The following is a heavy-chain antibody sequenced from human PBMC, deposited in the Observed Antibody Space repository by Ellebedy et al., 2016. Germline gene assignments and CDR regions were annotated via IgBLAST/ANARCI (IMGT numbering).Heavy chain of an antibody. Sequence: GESLKISCAASGFTVGNNYMSWVRQAPGKGLEWVSLIYSGGDTSYADSVKGRFTISRDSSRNTLYLQMHSLRAEDTAVYYCAPRAIAAPKWGQGTLVTVSS. J-gene: IGHJ4*02. CDR2: IYSGGDT. CDR3: APRAIAAPK. D-gene: IGHD6-6*01. CDR1: GFTVGNNY. V-gene: IGHV3-53*01.